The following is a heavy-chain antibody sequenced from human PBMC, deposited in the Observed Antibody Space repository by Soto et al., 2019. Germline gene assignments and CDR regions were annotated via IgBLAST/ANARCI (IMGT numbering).Heavy chain of an antibody. CDR1: GFTFSSYA. Sequence: EVQLLESGGGLVEPGGSLRLSCAASGFTFSSYAMSWVRQAPGKGLEWVSAISGSGGSTYYADSVKGRFTISRDNSKNTLYLQMNSLRAEDTAVYYCAKDQQANFWRGNWFDPWGQGTLVTVSS. CDR3: AKDQQANFWRGNWFDP. CDR2: ISGSGGST. V-gene: IGHV3-23*01. J-gene: IGHJ5*02. D-gene: IGHD3-3*01.